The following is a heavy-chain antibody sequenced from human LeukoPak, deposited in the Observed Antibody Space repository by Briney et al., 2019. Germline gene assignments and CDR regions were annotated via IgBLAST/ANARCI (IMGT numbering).Heavy chain of an antibody. CDR2: IKQDGSEK. J-gene: IGHJ4*02. D-gene: IGHD2-2*01. V-gene: IGHV3-7*01. CDR1: GFTFGDYW. CDR3: ARAPTVLVGYCSSSSCQADY. Sequence: PGGSLRLSCVGSGFTFGDYWMSWVRQAPGKGPEWVANIKQDGSEKYYVDSVKGRFTISRDNAKNSLYLQMNSLRVEDTAVYYCARAPTVLVGYCSSSSCQADYWGQGTLVTVSS.